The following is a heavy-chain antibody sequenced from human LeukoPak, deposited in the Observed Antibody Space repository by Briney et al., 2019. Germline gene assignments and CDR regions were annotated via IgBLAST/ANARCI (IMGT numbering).Heavy chain of an antibody. CDR2: IVVGSGNT. Sequence: SVKVSCKASGFTFTSSAVQWVRQARGQRLEWIGWIVVGSGNTNYAQKFQERVTITRDMSTSTAYMELSSVTAADTAVYYCARHLKDSNYDFWSGHNDYYYYMDVWGKGTTVTVSS. D-gene: IGHD3-3*01. V-gene: IGHV1-58*01. CDR3: ARHLKDSNYDFWSGHNDYYYYMDV. CDR1: GFTFTSSA. J-gene: IGHJ6*03.